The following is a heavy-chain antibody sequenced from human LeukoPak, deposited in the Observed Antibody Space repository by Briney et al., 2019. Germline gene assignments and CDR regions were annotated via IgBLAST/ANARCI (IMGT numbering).Heavy chain of an antibody. D-gene: IGHD6-19*01. J-gene: IGHJ4*02. V-gene: IGHV3-23*01. CDR3: AKASYSSGPFDY. CDR2: ISRSGDNT. Sequence: GGSLRLSCAASGFTFSSYAMTWVRQAPAKGLEWVSGISRSGDNTYYADSVKGRFTISRDNSRNTLYLQMNSLRAEDTAVYYCAKASYSSGPFDYWGQGTLVTVSS. CDR1: GFTFSSYA.